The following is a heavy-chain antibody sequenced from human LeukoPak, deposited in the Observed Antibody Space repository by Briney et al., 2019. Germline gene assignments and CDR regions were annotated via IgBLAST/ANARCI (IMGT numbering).Heavy chain of an antibody. D-gene: IGHD5-18*01. CDR2: ISYDGSNK. V-gene: IGHV3-30-3*01. CDR3: ARDLQAMGSLDY. CDR1: GFTFSRYT. J-gene: IGHJ4*02. Sequence: PGGSLRLSCAASGFTFSRYTMHWVRQAPGKGLEWVAIISYDGSNKYYADSVKGRFTISRDNSKNTLYLQVSSLRAEDTAVYYCARDLQAMGSLDYWGQGTLVTVSS.